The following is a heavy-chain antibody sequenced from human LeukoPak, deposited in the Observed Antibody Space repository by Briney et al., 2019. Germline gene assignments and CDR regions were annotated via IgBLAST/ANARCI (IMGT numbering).Heavy chain of an antibody. V-gene: IGHV4-59*01. J-gene: IGHJ4*02. Sequence: SETLSLTCSVDGGSIGTNYRSCIRQDPGKGLKWIGYSSYSGSSNYTPSLKSRVTISVDTSKTQFSLYLTSVTAADTAVYYCARSDPHPIHRSSWHFDYWGQGTLVTVSS. D-gene: IGHD6-13*01. CDR1: GGSIGTNY. CDR2: SSYSGSS. CDR3: ARSDPHPIHRSSWHFDY.